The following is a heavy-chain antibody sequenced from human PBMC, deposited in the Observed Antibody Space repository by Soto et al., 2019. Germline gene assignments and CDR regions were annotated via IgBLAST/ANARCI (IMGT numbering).Heavy chain of an antibody. CDR1: GGSFSRGYW. CDR2: IYDSGTT. J-gene: IGHJ4*02. D-gene: IGHD6-13*01. V-gene: IGHV4-4*02. CDR3: ARGGGLNTRWYEGGFDS. Sequence: QVQLQESGPGLVKPSGTLSLTCAVSGGSFSRGYWWSWVRQPPGKGLEWIGEIYDSGTTNYSPSLKSRVPILVDKSKNQFSLRLRSVSAADTSLSSCARGGGLNTRWYEGGFDSWGQGTLVTVSS.